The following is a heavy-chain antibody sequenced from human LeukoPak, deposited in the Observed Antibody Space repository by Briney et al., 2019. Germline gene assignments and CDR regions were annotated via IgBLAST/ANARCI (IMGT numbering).Heavy chain of an antibody. CDR3: ARVRIHLWLAGAFDI. CDR2: IYHSGST. J-gene: IGHJ3*02. CDR1: GGSISSTNW. D-gene: IGHD5-18*01. V-gene: IGHV4-4*02. Sequence: PSETLSLTCAVSGGSISSTNWWSWVRQPPGKGPEWIGEIYHSGSTNFNPSLRSRVTISVDKSKNHFSLRLTSVTAADTAVYYCARVRIHLWLAGAFDIWGQGKMVTVSS.